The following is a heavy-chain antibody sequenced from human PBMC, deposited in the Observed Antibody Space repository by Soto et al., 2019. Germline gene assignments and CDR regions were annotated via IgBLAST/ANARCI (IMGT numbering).Heavy chain of an antibody. J-gene: IGHJ6*02. CDR1: GYIFVNYG. Sequence: QVQLVQSGDEVRKPGSSVKVSCKASGYIFVNYGIAWVRQAPGQGLEWMGWISPYSGNTHYARKVQGRLTMTTDTSTSTAYMDLGSLTSDDTAVYYCAMGDNCVTPTPQDVWGQGTTVTVSS. CDR3: AMGDNCVTPTPQDV. V-gene: IGHV1-18*01. CDR2: ISPYSGNT. D-gene: IGHD3-16*01.